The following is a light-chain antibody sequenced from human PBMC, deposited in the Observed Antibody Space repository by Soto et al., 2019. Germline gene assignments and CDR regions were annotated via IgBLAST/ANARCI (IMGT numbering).Light chain of an antibody. CDR1: QSIDVY. CDR3: QQSYMTPRT. V-gene: IGKV1-39*01. CDR2: AAF. Sequence: DIQMTQSPSSLSASVGDRVAITCRASQSIDVYLNWYLQKPGRAPQLLIYAAFKLQSGVPSRFRGSSSGTDFTLTITSLLADDSATYFCQQSYMTPRTFGQGTKVEL. J-gene: IGKJ1*01.